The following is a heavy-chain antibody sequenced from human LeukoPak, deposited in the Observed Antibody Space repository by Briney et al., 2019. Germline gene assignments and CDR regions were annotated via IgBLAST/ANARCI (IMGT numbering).Heavy chain of an antibody. D-gene: IGHD6-13*01. CDR2: ISGSGGST. CDR3: AKVTPGSSSWYGWFDP. Sequence: GGSLRLSCAASGFTFSSYAMSWVRQAPGKGLEWVSAISGSGGSTYYADSVKGRFTISRDNSKNTLYLQMNSLRAEDTAVYYYAKVTPGSSSWYGWFDPWGQGTLVTVSS. V-gene: IGHV3-23*01. CDR1: GFTFSSYA. J-gene: IGHJ5*02.